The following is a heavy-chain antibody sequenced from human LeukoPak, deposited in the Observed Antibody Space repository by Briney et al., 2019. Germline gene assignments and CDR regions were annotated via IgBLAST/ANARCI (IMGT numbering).Heavy chain of an antibody. Sequence: PSETLSLTCTVSGGSISSYYWSWIRPPAGKGLEWIGRIYTSGSTNYNPSLKSRVTMSVDTSKNQFSLKLSSVTAADTAVYYYARVAKGCTNGVCYTEWFDPWGQGTLVTVSS. D-gene: IGHD2-8*01. J-gene: IGHJ5*02. CDR3: ARVAKGCTNGVCYTEWFDP. CDR2: IYTSGST. CDR1: GGSISSYY. V-gene: IGHV4-4*07.